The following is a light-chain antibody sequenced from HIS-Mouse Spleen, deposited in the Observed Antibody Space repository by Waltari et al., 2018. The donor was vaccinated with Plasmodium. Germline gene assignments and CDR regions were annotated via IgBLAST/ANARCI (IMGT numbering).Light chain of an antibody. CDR1: QSVSSSY. Sequence: EIVMTQSPATLSLSPGERATLSCRASQSVSSSYLSWYQQKPVQAPRLLIYGASTRATGIPARFSGSGSWTDFTLTISSLQPEDFAVYYCQQDYNLPYTFGQGTKLEIK. J-gene: IGKJ2*01. CDR3: QQDYNLPYT. V-gene: IGKV3D-7*01. CDR2: GAS.